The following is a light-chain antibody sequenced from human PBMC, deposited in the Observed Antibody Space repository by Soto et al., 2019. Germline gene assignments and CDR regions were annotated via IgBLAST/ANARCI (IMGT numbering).Light chain of an antibody. CDR1: NIGSKS. Sequence: SYELTQPPSVSVAPGETARITCGGNNIGSKSVHWYQQKPGQAPVLVIYYDSDRPSGIPERFSGSNSGNTATLTISRVEAGDEADYYCQVWDSSSDHPFGGGTKVTVL. J-gene: IGLJ2*01. V-gene: IGLV3-21*04. CDR3: QVWDSSSDHP. CDR2: YDS.